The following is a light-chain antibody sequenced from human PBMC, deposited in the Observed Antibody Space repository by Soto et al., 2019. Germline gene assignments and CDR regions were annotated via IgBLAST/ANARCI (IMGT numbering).Light chain of an antibody. CDR1: QSVSSSY. CDR3: QQYGSSPRT. CDR2: DTS. Sequence: IVLTQSPGTLSLSPWERATLSCRASQSVSSSYLAWYQQKPGQAPRLLIYDTSTRATGIPDRFIGSGSGTDFALTISRVEPEDFAMYFCQQYGSSPRTFGQGTKVEIK. V-gene: IGKV3-20*01. J-gene: IGKJ1*01.